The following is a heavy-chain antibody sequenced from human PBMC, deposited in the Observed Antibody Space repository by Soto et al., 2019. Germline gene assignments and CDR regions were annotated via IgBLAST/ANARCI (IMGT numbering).Heavy chain of an antibody. CDR3: ASDSSGYYLYYFDY. CDR2: INPNSGGT. CDR1: GYTFTGYY. V-gene: IGHV1-2*02. J-gene: IGHJ4*02. Sequence: ASVKVSCKASGYTFTGYYMHWVRQAPGQGLEWKGWINPNSGGTNYAQKFQGRVPMTRDTSISTAYMELSRLRSDDTAVYYCASDSSGYYLYYFDYWGQGTLVTVSS. D-gene: IGHD3-22*01.